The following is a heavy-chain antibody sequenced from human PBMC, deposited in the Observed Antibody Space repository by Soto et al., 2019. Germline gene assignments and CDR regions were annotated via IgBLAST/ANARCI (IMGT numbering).Heavy chain of an antibody. CDR3: ASRKNSPYYDY. V-gene: IGHV4-30-4*01. J-gene: IGHJ4*02. CDR2: IYYSGST. Sequence: PSETLSLTCTVSGGSISSGDYYWSWIRQPPGKGLEWIGNIYYSGSTYYNPSLKSRVTISVDTSKKQFPLKLSSVTAADTAVYYCASRKNSPYYDYWGQGTLVTVSS. CDR1: GGSISSGDYY. D-gene: IGHD2-21*01.